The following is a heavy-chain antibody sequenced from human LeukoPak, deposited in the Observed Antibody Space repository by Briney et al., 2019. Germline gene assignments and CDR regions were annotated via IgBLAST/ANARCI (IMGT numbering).Heavy chain of an antibody. D-gene: IGHD2-2*01. CDR1: GGSISSYY. CDR3: ARTRYQLPFDAFDI. CDR2: IYYSGST. Sequence: SETLSLTCTVSGGSISSYYWSWIRQPPGKGLEWIGYIYYSGSTNYNPSLKSRVTISVDTSKNQFSLKLSSVTAADTAVYYCARTRYQLPFDAFDIWGQGTMVTVSS. J-gene: IGHJ3*02. V-gene: IGHV4-59*01.